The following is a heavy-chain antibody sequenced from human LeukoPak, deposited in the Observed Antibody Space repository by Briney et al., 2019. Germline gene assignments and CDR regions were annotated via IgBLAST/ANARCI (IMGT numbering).Heavy chain of an antibody. V-gene: IGHV4-59*12. J-gene: IGHJ5*02. CDR2: IYHSGST. CDR1: GGSISSYY. Sequence: SETLSLTCTVSGGSISSYYWSWLRQPPGKGLEWVGYIYHSGSTSYNPSLKSRVTMSVEKSNNQFSLKLSSVTAADTAVYYCAILGGGIVVVPGATPPAWGQGTLVTVSS. CDR3: AILGGGIVVVPGATPPA. D-gene: IGHD2-2*01.